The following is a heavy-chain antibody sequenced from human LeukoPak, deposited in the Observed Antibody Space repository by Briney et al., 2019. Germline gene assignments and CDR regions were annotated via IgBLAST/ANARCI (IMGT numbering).Heavy chain of an antibody. Sequence: SETLSLTCTVSGGSISSYYWSWIRQPAGKGLEWIGRIYTSGSTNYNPSLKSRVTMSVDTSKNRFSLKLSSVTAADTAVYYCARGHCSGGSCPLGHWGQGTLVTVSS. CDR2: IYTSGST. CDR3: ARGHCSGGSCPLGH. V-gene: IGHV4-4*07. D-gene: IGHD2-15*01. J-gene: IGHJ4*02. CDR1: GGSISSYY.